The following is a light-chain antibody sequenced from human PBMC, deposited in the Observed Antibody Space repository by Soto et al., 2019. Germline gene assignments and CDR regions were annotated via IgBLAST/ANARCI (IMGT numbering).Light chain of an antibody. V-gene: IGLV2-14*01. J-gene: IGLJ1*01. Sequence: QSVLTQPASVSGSPGQSITISCTGTSSDVGGYKYVSWYQQHPGKAPKLMIYEVSNRPSGVSNRFSGSKSGNTASLTISGLQPEDEAHYYCSSYTSSSTYVFGTGTKVTVL. CDR2: EVS. CDR1: SSDVGGYKY. CDR3: SSYTSSSTYV.